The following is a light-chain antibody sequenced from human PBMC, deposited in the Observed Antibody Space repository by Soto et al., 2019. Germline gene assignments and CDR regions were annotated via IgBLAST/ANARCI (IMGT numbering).Light chain of an antibody. CDR1: SSNIGSNT. CDR2: SNN. CDR3: AAWDDSLNGHV. Sequence: QSALTQPPSASGTPGQRDTISCSGSSSNIGSNTVNWYQQLPGTAPKLLIYSNNQRPSGVPDRFSGSKSGTSASLAISGLQSEDEADYYCAAWDDSLNGHVFGTGTKVTVL. V-gene: IGLV1-44*01. J-gene: IGLJ1*01.